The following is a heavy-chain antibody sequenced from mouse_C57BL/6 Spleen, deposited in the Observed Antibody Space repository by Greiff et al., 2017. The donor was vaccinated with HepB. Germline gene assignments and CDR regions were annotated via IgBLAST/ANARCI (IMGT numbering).Heavy chain of an antibody. CDR2: IWTGGGT. D-gene: IGHD2-1*01. CDR1: GFSLTSYA. J-gene: IGHJ3*01. V-gene: IGHV2-9-1*01. Sequence: QVQLQQSGPGLVAPSQSLSITCTVSGFSLTSYAISWVRQPPGKGLEWLGVIWTGGGTNYTSALKSRLSISKDNSKSQVFLKMNSLQTDDTARYYCARLDGNYAWFAYWGQGTLVTVSA. CDR3: ARLDGNYAWFAY.